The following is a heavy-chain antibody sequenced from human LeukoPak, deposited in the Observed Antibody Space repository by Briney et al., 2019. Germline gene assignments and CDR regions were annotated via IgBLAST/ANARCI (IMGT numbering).Heavy chain of an antibody. J-gene: IGHJ4*02. CDR2: INTDGRIT. CDR1: GFSFRYFA. CDR3: TRDGGSFCDFDY. V-gene: IGHV3-64*02. Sequence: QPGGSLRLSCVGSGFSFRYFAIHWVRQAPGKGLEYVSVINTDGRITYYADSVKGRLTISRDNSKNTVYLQMGSLRGDDMAVYYCTRDGGSFCDFDYWGQGALVTVSS. D-gene: IGHD1-26*01.